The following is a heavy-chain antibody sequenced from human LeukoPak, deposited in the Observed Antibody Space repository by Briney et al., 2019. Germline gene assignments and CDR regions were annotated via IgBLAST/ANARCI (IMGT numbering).Heavy chain of an antibody. V-gene: IGHV4-39*01. Sequence: PSETLSLTCTVSGGSISSSSYYWGWIRQPPGKGLEWIGSIYYSGSTYYNPSLKSRVTISVDTSKNQFSLKLSPVTAADTAVYYCASHHKYSSRWPPSYYFDYWGQGTLVTVSS. CDR2: IYYSGST. CDR1: GGSISSSSYY. D-gene: IGHD6-13*01. J-gene: IGHJ4*02. CDR3: ASHHKYSSRWPPSYYFDY.